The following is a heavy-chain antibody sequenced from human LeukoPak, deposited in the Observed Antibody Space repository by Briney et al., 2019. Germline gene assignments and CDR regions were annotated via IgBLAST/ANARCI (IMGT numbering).Heavy chain of an antibody. J-gene: IGHJ4*02. V-gene: IGHV4-61*02. CDR1: GGSISSGSYY. D-gene: IGHD2-15*01. CDR2: IYTSGST. Sequence: SQTLSLTCTVSGGSISSGSYYWSWIRQPAGTGLEWIGRIYTSGSTNYNPSLKSRVTISVDTSKNQFSLKLSSVTAADTAVYYCARVMAYCSGGSCYPRHFDYWGQGTLVTVSS. CDR3: ARVMAYCSGGSCYPRHFDY.